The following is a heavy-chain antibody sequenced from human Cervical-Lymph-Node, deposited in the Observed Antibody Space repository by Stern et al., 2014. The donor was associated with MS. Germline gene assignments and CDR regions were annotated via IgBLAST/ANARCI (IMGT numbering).Heavy chain of an antibody. CDR1: GYSFTSYW. V-gene: IGHV5-51*01. D-gene: IGHD1-1*01. J-gene: IGHJ4*02. CDR3: ARQVQLDQADY. CDR2: IYPGTSDS. Sequence: VQLVQSGAEVKKHGESLKISCKGSGYSFTSYWIGWVRQMPGKGLEWMGIIYPGTSDSRYALSVQGQVTISADKSISTAYLQWRSLKASDPAMYYCARQVQLDQADYWGQGTLVTVSS.